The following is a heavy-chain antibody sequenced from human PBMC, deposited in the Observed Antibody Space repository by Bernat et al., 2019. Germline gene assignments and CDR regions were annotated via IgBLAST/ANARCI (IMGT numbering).Heavy chain of an antibody. V-gene: IGHV4-39*01. Sequence: QLQLQESGPGLVKPSETLSLTCTVSGGSISSSSYYWGWIRQPPGKGLEWIGSIYYSGSTYYNPSLKSRVTISVDTSKNQFSLKLSSVTAADTAVYYCASTVMIVVVPADTLNYMDVWGKGTTVTVSS. CDR1: GGSISSSSYY. D-gene: IGHD2-2*01. J-gene: IGHJ6*03. CDR3: ASTVMIVVVPADTLNYMDV. CDR2: IYYSGST.